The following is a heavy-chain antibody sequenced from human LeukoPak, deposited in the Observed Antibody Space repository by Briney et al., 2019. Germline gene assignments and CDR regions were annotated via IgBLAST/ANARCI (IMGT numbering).Heavy chain of an antibody. J-gene: IGHJ4*01. CDR3: ARIVAYDYGYIDY. V-gene: IGHV4-59*01. Sequence: SETLSLTCTVSGGSISGYYWSWIRQPPGKGLEWIGYIYYSGNTNYNPSLESRVTISVDTSKNQFSLKLSSVTAADTAVYYCARIVAYDYGYIDYWGHGTLVTVSS. CDR2: IYYSGNT. CDR1: GGSISGYY. D-gene: IGHD4/OR15-4a*01.